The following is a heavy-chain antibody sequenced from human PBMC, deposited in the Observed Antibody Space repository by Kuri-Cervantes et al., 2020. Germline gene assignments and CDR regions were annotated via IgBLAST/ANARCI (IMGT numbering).Heavy chain of an antibody. D-gene: IGHD6-19*01. CDR2: ISWNSDII. V-gene: IGHV3-9*01. Sequence: SLKISCVDSGFTFDDYAMHWLRQAPGKGLEWVSVISWNSDIIDYADSMKGRFTVSRDNAKNSLYLQLNSLRPEDTALYYCAKGAKQFLQWRGAFGTWGQGTMVTVSS. CDR3: AKGAKQFLQWRGAFGT. J-gene: IGHJ3*02. CDR1: GFTFDDYA.